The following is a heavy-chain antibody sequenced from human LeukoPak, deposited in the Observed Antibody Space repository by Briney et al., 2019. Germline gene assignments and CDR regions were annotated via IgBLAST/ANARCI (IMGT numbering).Heavy chain of an antibody. CDR3: AKDPSYGDYVDHFDY. Sequence: SGGSLRLSCAASGFTFSSYGMHWVRQAPGKGLEWVAFIRYDGSNKYYADSVKGRFTISRDNSKNTLYLQMNSLRAEDTAVYYCAKDPSYGDYVDHFDYWGQGTLVTVSS. V-gene: IGHV3-30*02. J-gene: IGHJ4*02. CDR2: IRYDGSNK. CDR1: GFTFSSYG. D-gene: IGHD4-17*01.